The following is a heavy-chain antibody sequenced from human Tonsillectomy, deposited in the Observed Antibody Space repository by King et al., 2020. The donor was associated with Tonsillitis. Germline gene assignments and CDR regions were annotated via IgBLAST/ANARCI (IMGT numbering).Heavy chain of an antibody. CDR1: GYTLIDYY. CDR3: ARGDPYCGGDCYWADLDY. CDR2: INPSGDYT. V-gene: IGHV1-46*01. D-gene: IGHD2-21*02. Sequence: QLVQSGAEVKKPGASVKVSCKASGYTLIDYYMHWVRQAPGQGLEWMGLINPSGDYTSYAQKFLGRVTVTSDRSTSTVYMELSSLTSEDTAVYYCARGDPYCGGDCYWADLDYWGQGTLVTVSS. J-gene: IGHJ4*02.